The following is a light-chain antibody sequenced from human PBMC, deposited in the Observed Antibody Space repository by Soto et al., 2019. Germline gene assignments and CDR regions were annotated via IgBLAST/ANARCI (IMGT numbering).Light chain of an antibody. V-gene: IGLV2-14*03. J-gene: IGLJ2*01. CDR2: DVS. CDR1: SNDIGSYNY. Sequence: QSALTQPASLSGSPGQSITISCTGSSNDIGSYNYVSWYQQHPGKAPKLIIFDVSNRPSGVSNRSSGSRSGNTASLTISQLQTEDEADYFCHSYQLIGGGTQLTVL. CDR3: HSYQL.